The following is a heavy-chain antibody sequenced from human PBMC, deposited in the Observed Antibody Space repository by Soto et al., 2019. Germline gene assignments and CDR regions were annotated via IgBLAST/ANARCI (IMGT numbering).Heavy chain of an antibody. D-gene: IGHD1-26*01. Sequence: RVCFGVAWVTFASYAMSWVRQTPGQGLAWVSAISGSGGTTYYADSVKARFTISRDNASNTLDLQKNSLKAENTAIYNGAKARGSYRHWFDPWGQGTLVTVSS. CDR1: WVTFASYA. V-gene: IGHV3-23*01. CDR3: AKARGSYRHWFDP. J-gene: IGHJ5*02. CDR2: ISGSGGTT.